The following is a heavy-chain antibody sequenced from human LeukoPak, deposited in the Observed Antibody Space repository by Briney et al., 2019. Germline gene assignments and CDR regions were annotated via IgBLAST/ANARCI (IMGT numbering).Heavy chain of an antibody. CDR3: ARQGQQLVPPYYYYYYMDV. CDR2: IYPGDSDT. J-gene: IGHJ6*03. Sequence: GESLKISCKGPGYSFTSYWIGWVRQMPGKGLEWMGIIYPGDSDTRYSPSFQGQVTISADKSISTAYLQWSSLKASDTAMYYCARQGQQLVPPYYYYYYMDVWGKGTTVTVSS. D-gene: IGHD6-13*01. V-gene: IGHV5-51*01. CDR1: GYSFTSYW.